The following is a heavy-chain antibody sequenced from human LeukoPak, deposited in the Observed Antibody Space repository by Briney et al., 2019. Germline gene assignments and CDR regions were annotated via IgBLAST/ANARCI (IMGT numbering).Heavy chain of an antibody. Sequence: GESLKISCKVSEYSFSNYWIGWVRQMPGKGLEWMGIIYPGDSDTRYNPSFQGQVTISADKSTSTAYLQWNSLKASDTAMYYCARRGPTADWFDPWGQGTLVTVSS. CDR1: EYSFSNYW. V-gene: IGHV5-51*01. CDR3: ARRGPTADWFDP. D-gene: IGHD2-2*01. J-gene: IGHJ5*02. CDR2: IYPGDSDT.